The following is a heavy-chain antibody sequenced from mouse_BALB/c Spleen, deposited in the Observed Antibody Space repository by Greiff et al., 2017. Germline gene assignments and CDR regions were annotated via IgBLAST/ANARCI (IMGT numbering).Heavy chain of an antibody. CDR2: INPYNGAT. Sequence: VQLKESGPELVKPGASVKISCKASGYSFTGYYMHWVKQSHVKSLEWIGRINPYNGATSYNQNFKDKASLTVDKSSSTAYMELHSLTSEDSAVYYCARDGNYYAMDYWGQGTSVTVSS. CDR1: GYSFTGYY. V-gene: IGHV1-31*01. CDR3: ARDGNYYAMDY. J-gene: IGHJ4*01. D-gene: IGHD2-1*01.